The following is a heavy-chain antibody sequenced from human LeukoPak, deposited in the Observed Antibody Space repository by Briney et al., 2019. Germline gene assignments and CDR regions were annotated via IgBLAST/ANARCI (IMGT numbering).Heavy chain of an antibody. CDR1: GFTFSSYS. CDR2: ISSSSSYI. CDR3: ARDNSAFLTGYYFYFDY. V-gene: IGHV3-21*01. Sequence: PGGSLRLSCAASGFTFSSYSMNWVRRAPGKGLEWVSSISSSSSYIYYADSVKGRFTISRDNAKNSLYLQMNSLRAEDTAVYYCARDNSAFLTGYYFYFDYWGQGTLVTVPS. D-gene: IGHD3-9*01. J-gene: IGHJ4*02.